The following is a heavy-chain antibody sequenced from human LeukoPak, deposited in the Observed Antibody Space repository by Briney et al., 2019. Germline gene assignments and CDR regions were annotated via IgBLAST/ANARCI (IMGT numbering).Heavy chain of an antibody. Sequence: PGGSLRLSCAASGFTVSSNYTSWVRQAPGKGLEWVSVIYSGGSTYYADSVKGRFTISRDNSKNTLYLQMNSLRAEDTAVYYYARTVGALDAFDIWGQGTMVTVSS. J-gene: IGHJ3*02. V-gene: IGHV3-66*02. CDR3: ARTVGALDAFDI. CDR1: GFTVSSNY. CDR2: IYSGGST. D-gene: IGHD1-26*01.